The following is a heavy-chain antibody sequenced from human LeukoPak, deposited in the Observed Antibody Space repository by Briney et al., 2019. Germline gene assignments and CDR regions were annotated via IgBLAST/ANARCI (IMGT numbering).Heavy chain of an antibody. CDR1: GYTFTGYY. J-gene: IGHJ4*02. CDR3: AREENCSGGSCYYY. CDR2: INANSGGT. D-gene: IGHD2-15*01. V-gene: IGHV1-2*06. Sequence: APLKVSCKASGYTFTGYYMHWVGQARGQGLEGMGRINANSGGTNYAQKFQGRVTMTRDTSISTAYMELSRLRSDDTAVYYCAREENCSGGSCYYYWGQGTLVTVSS.